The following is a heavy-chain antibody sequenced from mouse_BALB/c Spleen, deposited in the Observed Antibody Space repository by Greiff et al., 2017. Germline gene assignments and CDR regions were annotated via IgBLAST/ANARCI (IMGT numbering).Heavy chain of an antibody. CDR2: ISSGGSYT. D-gene: IGHD2-1*01. J-gene: IGHJ4*01. CDR1: GFTFSSYG. Sequence: VQLKESGGDLVKPGGSLKLSCAASGFTFSSYGMSWVRQTPDKRLEWVATISSGGSYTYYPDSVKGRFTISRDNAKNTLYLQMSSLKSEDTAMYYCARHLYYGNYDYAMDYWGQGTSVTVSS. V-gene: IGHV5-6*01. CDR3: ARHLYYGNYDYAMDY.